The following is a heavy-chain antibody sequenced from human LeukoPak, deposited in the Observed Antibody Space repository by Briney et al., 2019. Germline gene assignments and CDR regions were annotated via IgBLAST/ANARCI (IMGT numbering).Heavy chain of an antibody. J-gene: IGHJ4*02. CDR2: IIPVFGTA. V-gene: IGHV1-69*05. D-gene: IGHD2-2*01. CDR3: ASGLVGGYFDY. CDR1: GGTFSSYA. Sequence: SVKVSCKASGGTFSSYAISWVRQAPGQGLEWMGGIIPVFGTANYAQKFQGRVTITTDESTSTAYMELSSLRSEDTAVYYCASGLVGGYFDYWGQGTLVTVSS.